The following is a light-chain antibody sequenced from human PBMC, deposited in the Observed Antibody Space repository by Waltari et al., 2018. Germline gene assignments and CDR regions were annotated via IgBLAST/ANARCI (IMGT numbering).Light chain of an antibody. CDR2: DAS. CDR1: EAVSIY. J-gene: IGKJ4*01. CDR3: QQRRNWPPLT. V-gene: IGKV3-11*01. Sequence: ETVLTQSPATLSLSPGERATLSCTASEAVSIYLAWYQQKPGQAPRLLIYDASNRATGIPARFSGSGSGTDFTLTISSLEPEDFALYYCQQRRNWPPLTFGGGTKVE.